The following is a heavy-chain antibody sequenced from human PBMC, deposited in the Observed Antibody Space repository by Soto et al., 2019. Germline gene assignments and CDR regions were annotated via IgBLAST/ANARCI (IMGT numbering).Heavy chain of an antibody. CDR2: IIPIFGTA. V-gene: IGHV1-69*13. CDR1: GGTFSSYA. Sequence: SVKVSCKASGGTFSSYAISWVRQAPGQGLEWMGGIIPIFGTANYAQRFQGRVTITADESTSTAYMELSSLRSEDTAVYYCARVSGLRSPGVGASNWFDPWGQGTLVTVSS. J-gene: IGHJ5*02. CDR3: ARVSGLRSPGVGASNWFDP. D-gene: IGHD1-26*01.